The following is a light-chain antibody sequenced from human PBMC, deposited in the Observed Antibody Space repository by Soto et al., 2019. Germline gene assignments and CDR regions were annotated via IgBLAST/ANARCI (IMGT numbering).Light chain of an antibody. CDR3: QQYNNWWT. CDR2: GAS. CDR1: QSVSSS. J-gene: IGKJ1*01. V-gene: IGKV3-15*01. Sequence: EIVMTQSPATLSVSPGERATLSCRASQSVSSSLAWYQQKTGQATRLLIYGASTRATGIPARFSGSGSGTEFNLIISSLQSEDFADYYCQQYNNWWTFGQGTKVEVK.